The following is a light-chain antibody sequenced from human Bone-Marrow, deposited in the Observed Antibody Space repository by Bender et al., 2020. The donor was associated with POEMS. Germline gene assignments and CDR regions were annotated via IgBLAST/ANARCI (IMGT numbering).Light chain of an antibody. CDR1: SSDIGNYHL. CDR3: CSYEGSSTCV. V-gene: IGLV2-23*01. J-gene: IGLJ1*01. CDR2: EDT. Sequence: QSALTQPASVSGSPGQSITISCTGTSSDIGNYHLVSWYQQHPGKAPKLMIYEDTKRPSGVSNRFSGSKSGNTASLTISGLQGEDEADYYCCSYEGSSTCVFGTGTKVTVL.